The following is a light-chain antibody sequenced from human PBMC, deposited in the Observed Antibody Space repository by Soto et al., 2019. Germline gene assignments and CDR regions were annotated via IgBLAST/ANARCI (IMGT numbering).Light chain of an antibody. CDR3: AAWDDRLSVA. V-gene: IGLV1-40*01. CDR2: GNS. Sequence: QSVLTQPPSVSGAPGQRVTISCTGSSSNIGAGYDVHWYQQLPGTAPKLLIYGNSNRPSGVPDRISGSKSGTSASLAISGLRSEDEADYYCAAWDDRLSVAFGGGTKVTVL. J-gene: IGLJ2*01. CDR1: SSNIGAGYD.